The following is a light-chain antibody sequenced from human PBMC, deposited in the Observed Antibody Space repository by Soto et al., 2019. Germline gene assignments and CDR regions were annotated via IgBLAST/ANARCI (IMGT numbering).Light chain of an antibody. V-gene: IGLV1-44*01. CDR2: GNN. CDR3: AAWDDSLNGYV. Sequence: QLVLTQPPSASGTPGQRVTISCSGSTSNIGRNIVNWYQQLPGTAPKVLIYGNNQRPSGVPDRFSGSKSGTSASLAISGLQSEDESDYYCAAWDDSLNGYVFGTGTKVTVL. J-gene: IGLJ1*01. CDR1: TSNIGRNI.